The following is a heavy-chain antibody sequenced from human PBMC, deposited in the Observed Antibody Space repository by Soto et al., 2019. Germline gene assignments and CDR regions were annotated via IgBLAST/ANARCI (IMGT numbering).Heavy chain of an antibody. Sequence: EVQLEESGGGLVQPGGSLRLSCAGSGFTFSSYSMKWVRQAPGKGLEWVSNISSSSSAIYYTDSVRGRFTISRDNAKNSVYLQMNSLRAEDAAVYYCATSTVTTGAFDVWGQGTRVTVSS. D-gene: IGHD4-17*01. V-gene: IGHV3-48*01. CDR2: ISSSSSAI. J-gene: IGHJ3*01. CDR1: GFTFSSYS. CDR3: ATSTVTTGAFDV.